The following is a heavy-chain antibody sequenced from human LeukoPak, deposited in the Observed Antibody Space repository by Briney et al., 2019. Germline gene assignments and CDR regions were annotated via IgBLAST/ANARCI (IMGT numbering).Heavy chain of an antibody. D-gene: IGHD2-15*01. CDR1: GGSISSSNW. CDR3: ARDLGHCSGGSCYSFDY. Sequence: PSETLSLTCTVSGGSISSSNWWSWVRQPPGKGREGIGEIYHSGSTNYNPSLKSRVTISVDKSKNQFSLKLSSVTAADTAVYYCARDLGHCSGGSCYSFDYWGQGTLVTVSS. J-gene: IGHJ4*02. CDR2: IYHSGST. V-gene: IGHV4-4*02.